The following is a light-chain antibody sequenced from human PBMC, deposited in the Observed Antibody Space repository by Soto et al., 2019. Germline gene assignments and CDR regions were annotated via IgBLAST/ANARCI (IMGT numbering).Light chain of an antibody. V-gene: IGKV3-20*01. CDR2: GAS. CDR1: QSVSSSY. CDR3: RSKT. Sequence: EIVLTQSPGTLSLSPGERATLSCRASQSVSSSYLAWYQQKPGQAPRLLIYGASSTATGIPDRFSGSGSGTDFTLTIRRLEPEDFAVYYCRSKTFGQGTKVDIK. J-gene: IGKJ1*01.